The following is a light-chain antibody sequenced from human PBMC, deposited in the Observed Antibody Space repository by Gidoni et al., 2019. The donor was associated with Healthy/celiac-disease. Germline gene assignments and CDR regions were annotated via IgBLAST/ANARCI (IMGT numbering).Light chain of an antibody. Sequence: DIQMTQSPSSLSASAGDRVTITCRASQSSSSYLNWYQQKQGKAPKLLIYAASSLQSGVPSRFSGSGSGTDFTLTISSLQPEDFATYYCQQSYSTPFTFGPGTKVDIK. CDR3: QQSYSTPFT. V-gene: IGKV1-39*01. CDR1: QSSSSY. J-gene: IGKJ3*01. CDR2: AAS.